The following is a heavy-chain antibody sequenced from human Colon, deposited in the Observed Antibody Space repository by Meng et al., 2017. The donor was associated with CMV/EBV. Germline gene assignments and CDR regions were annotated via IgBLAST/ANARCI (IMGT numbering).Heavy chain of an antibody. D-gene: IGHD4-17*01. J-gene: IGHJ4*02. Sequence: SETLSLTCSVSGDSISNTDYYWGWIRQSPGKGLEWIGSINHGGTACYNPSLKSPVTISVDTSKNQFSLKVVSVTAADTAIYYCAREGVTVTTPFEYWGQGTLVTVSS. CDR1: GDSISNTDYY. V-gene: IGHV4-39*07. CDR2: INHGGTA. CDR3: AREGVTVTTPFEY.